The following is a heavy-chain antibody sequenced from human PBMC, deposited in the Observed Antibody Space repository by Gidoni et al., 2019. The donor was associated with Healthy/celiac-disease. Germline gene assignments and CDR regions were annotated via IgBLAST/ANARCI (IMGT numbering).Heavy chain of an antibody. CDR2: IYYSGST. Sequence: QVQLQESGPGLVKPSETLSLTCTVSGGSISSYYWSWIRQPPGKGLEWIGYIYYSGSTNYNPSLKSRVTISVDTSKNQFSLKLSSVTAADTAVYYCARLPYVWGELNAFDIWGQGTMVTVSS. J-gene: IGHJ3*02. CDR3: ARLPYVWGELNAFDI. CDR1: GGSISSYY. D-gene: IGHD3-16*01. V-gene: IGHV4-59*08.